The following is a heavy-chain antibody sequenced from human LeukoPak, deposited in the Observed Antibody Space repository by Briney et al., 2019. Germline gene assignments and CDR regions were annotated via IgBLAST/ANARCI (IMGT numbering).Heavy chain of an antibody. V-gene: IGHV3-23*01. J-gene: IGHJ6*02. D-gene: IGHD6-13*01. CDR3: AKYSSSWYYLYGMDV. Sequence: GGSLRLSCAASGFTFSSYAMSWVRQAPGKGLEWVSAISGSGGSTYYADSVKGRFTTSRDNSKNTLYLQMNSLRAEDTAVYYCAKYSSSWYYLYGMDVWGQGTTVTVSS. CDR2: ISGSGGST. CDR1: GFTFSSYA.